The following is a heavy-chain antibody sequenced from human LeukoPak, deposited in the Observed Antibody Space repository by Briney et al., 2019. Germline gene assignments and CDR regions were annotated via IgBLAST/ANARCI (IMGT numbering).Heavy chain of an antibody. J-gene: IGHJ4*02. Sequence: GGSLRLSCAASGFTFSSYAMSWARQAPGKGLEWVSTISGSGGSTYYADSVKGRFTISRDNSKNTLYLQMNSLRAEDTAVYYCAKEQNIEDYYFDYWGQGTLVTVSS. D-gene: IGHD2/OR15-2a*01. CDR1: GFTFSSYA. V-gene: IGHV3-23*01. CDR3: AKEQNIEDYYFDY. CDR2: ISGSGGST.